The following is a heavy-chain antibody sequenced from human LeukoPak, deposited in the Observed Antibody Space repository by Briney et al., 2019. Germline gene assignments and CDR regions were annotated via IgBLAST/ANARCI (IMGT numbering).Heavy chain of an antibody. Sequence: PSETLSLTCAVYGGSFSGYYWSWXRXXXXXXXXXXXEINHSGSTNYNPSLKSRVTISVDTSKNQFSLKLSSVTAADTAVYYCARYALIARWLASNYWGQGTLVTVSS. D-gene: IGHD6-19*01. V-gene: IGHV4-34*01. CDR2: INHSGST. J-gene: IGHJ4*02. CDR3: ARYALIARWLASNY. CDR1: GGSFSGYY.